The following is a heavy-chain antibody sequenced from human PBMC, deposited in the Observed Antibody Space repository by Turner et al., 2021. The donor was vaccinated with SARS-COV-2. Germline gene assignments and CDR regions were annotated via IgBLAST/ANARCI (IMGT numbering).Heavy chain of an antibody. D-gene: IGHD3-16*01. V-gene: IGHV4-59*01. CDR1: GGSISSYY. CDR3: ARDPGEGSFDY. Sequence: QVQLQESGPGLVKPSETLSLTCTVSGGSISSYYSSWIRQPPGKGLEWIGYIYYSGSTNYNPSLKSRVTISVDTSKNQFSLKLSSVTAADTAVYYCARDPGEGSFDYWGQGTLVTVSS. CDR2: IYYSGST. J-gene: IGHJ4*02.